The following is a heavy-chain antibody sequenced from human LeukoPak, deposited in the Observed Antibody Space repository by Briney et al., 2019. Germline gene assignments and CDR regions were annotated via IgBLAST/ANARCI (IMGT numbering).Heavy chain of an antibody. Sequence: PSETLSLTCTVSGGSISSYYWSWIRQPPGKGLEWIGYIYYSGSTNYNPSLKSRVTISVDTSKNQFSLKLSSVTAADTAVYYCARGTKRWLQSSFDYWGQGTLVTVSS. CDR2: IYYSGST. V-gene: IGHV4-59*01. D-gene: IGHD5-24*01. J-gene: IGHJ4*02. CDR3: ARGTKRWLQSSFDY. CDR1: GGSISSYY.